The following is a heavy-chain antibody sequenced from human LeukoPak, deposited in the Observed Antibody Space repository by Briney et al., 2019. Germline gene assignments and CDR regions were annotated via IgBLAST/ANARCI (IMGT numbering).Heavy chain of an antibody. V-gene: IGHV4-34*01. D-gene: IGHD2-8*02. CDR3: ARRCTGAYCDSNDSFDI. J-gene: IGHJ3*02. Sequence: SETLSLTWVVYGGSFSSYYWTWIRQPPGQGLEWIGEINRGGGTNYNPSLKSRVTISRDTSKNQFSLKLTSVTAADAAVYYCARRCTGAYCDSNDSFDIWGQGTMVTVSS. CDR2: INRGGGT. CDR1: GGSFSSYY.